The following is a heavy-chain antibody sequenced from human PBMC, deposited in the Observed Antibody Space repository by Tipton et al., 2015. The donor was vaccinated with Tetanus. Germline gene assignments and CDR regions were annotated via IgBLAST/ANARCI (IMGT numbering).Heavy chain of an antibody. CDR1: GFTFDNYA. CDR2: IGSFSRTI. CDR3: ARVVRDYYYGMDV. J-gene: IGHJ6*02. Sequence: GSLRLSCAASGFTFDNYALHWVRQAPGKGLEWISYIGSFSRTINYADSVRGRFTTFRDNAKSSLYLQMSRLRAEDTAVYYCARVVRDYYYGMDVGGQGTTVTVSS. V-gene: IGHV3-48*01. D-gene: IGHD3-22*01.